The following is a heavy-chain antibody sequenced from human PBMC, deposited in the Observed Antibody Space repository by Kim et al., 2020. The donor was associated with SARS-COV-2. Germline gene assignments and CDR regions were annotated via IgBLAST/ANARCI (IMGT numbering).Heavy chain of an antibody. CDR2: IYNSGST. J-gene: IGHJ4*02. V-gene: IGHV4-59*08. CDR3: ARHSFGNPFDY. Sequence: SETLSLTCTVSGGSISSYYWNWVRQPPGKGLEWIGYIYNSGSTYYNPSLKSRVTISLDTSKNQFSLKLTSVTAADTALYYCARHSFGNPFDYWGQGTLVT. D-gene: IGHD3-10*01. CDR1: GGSISSYY.